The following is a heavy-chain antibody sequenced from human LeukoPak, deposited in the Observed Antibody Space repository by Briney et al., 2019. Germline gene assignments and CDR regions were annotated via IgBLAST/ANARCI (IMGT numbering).Heavy chain of an antibody. V-gene: IGHV4-59*08. Sequence: SETLSLTCTVSGGSISSYYWSWIRQPPGKGLEWIAYISDIGSINYNPSLKSRVTISLDTSKNQFSLKLSSVTAADTAVYYCARVEQDYVWGSYAVDVWGQGTTVTVSS. CDR3: ARVEQDYVWGSYAVDV. CDR2: ISDIGSI. CDR1: GGSISSYY. J-gene: IGHJ6*02. D-gene: IGHD3-16*01.